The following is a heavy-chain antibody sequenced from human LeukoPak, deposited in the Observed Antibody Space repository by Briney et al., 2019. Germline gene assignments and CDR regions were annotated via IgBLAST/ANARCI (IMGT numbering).Heavy chain of an antibody. V-gene: IGHV3-7*01. D-gene: IGHD4-23*01. CDR3: AREVQASSESNSFSDY. J-gene: IGHJ4*02. CDR2: IKQDGSET. Sequence: PVGSLRLSCAASEFTFSSYRMSWVRQAPGKGLEWVANIKQDGSETYYVDSVKGRFTISRDNAKNSLYLQMYSLSVEDTAVYYCAREVQASSESNSFSDYCGQGTLVTVSS. CDR1: EFTFSSYR.